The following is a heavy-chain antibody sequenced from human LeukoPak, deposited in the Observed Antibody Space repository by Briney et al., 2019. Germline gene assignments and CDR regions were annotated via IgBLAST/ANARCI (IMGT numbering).Heavy chain of an antibody. V-gene: IGHV4-30-2*01. CDR3: ARDARYYDSSGYYAFDV. Sequence: SETLSLTCAVSGGSISSGGYSWSWIRQPPGKGLEWIGYIYHSGSTYYNPSLKSRVTISVDRSKNQFSLKLSSVTAADTAVYYCARDARYYDSSGYYAFDVWGQGTVVTVSS. J-gene: IGHJ3*01. CDR2: IYHSGST. D-gene: IGHD3-22*01. CDR1: GGSISSGGYS.